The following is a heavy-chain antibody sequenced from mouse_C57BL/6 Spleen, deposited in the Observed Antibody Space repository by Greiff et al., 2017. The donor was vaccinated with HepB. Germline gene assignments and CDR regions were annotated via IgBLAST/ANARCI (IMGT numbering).Heavy chain of an antibody. J-gene: IGHJ3*01. CDR1: GFSLTSYG. D-gene: IGHD2-5*01. CDR2: IWSDGST. CDR3: ARHEDYSNYWFAY. Sequence: VKLVESGPGLVAPSQSLPITCPVSGFSLTSYGVHWVRQPPGKGLEWLVVIWSDGSTTYNAALKSRLSISKDNSKRQVFLKMNSLQTDDTAMYYCARHEDYSNYWFAYWGQGTLVTVSA. V-gene: IGHV2-6-1*01.